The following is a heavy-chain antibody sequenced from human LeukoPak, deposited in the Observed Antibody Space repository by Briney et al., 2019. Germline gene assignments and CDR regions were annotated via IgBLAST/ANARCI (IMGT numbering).Heavy chain of an antibody. Sequence: SETLSLTCTVSGGSISSSGYYWGWIRQPTGKGLEWIGSIYDSERTYYNPSLKSRVTISVDTSKNQLSLKLSSVTAADTAVYYCARYSSAYYYDFDYWGQGGLVSVSS. CDR1: GGSISSSGYY. D-gene: IGHD3-22*01. V-gene: IGHV4-39*01. CDR2: IYDSERT. CDR3: ARYSSAYYYDFDY. J-gene: IGHJ4*02.